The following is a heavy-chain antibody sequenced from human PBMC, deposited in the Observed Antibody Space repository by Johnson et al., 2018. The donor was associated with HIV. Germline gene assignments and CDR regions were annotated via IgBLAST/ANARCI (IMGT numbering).Heavy chain of an antibody. Sequence: VQLVESGGGLVKPGGSLRLSCAASGFTFTNAWMSWVRQAPGKGLEWVGRIKSKTDGGTTDYAAPVKGRFAISRDDSKNTLYLQMNSLKTEDTAVYYCTTGPPLGWLPLPVEIWGLGTKVTVSS. CDR1: GFTFTNAW. CDR2: IKSKTDGGTT. D-gene: IGHD3-3*01. V-gene: IGHV3-15*01. CDR3: TTGPPLGWLPLPVEI. J-gene: IGHJ3*02.